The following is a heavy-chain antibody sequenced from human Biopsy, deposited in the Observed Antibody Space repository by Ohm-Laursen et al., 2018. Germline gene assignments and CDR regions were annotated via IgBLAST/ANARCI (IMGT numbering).Heavy chain of an antibody. J-gene: IGHJ4*02. Sequence: GSLRLSCSASGFAFRSSWMYWVRQGPGKGLEWVSRLDSDGNFINYADSVKGRFTISRDNSKNTLYLQMNSLRADDTAVYYCALAAAQTVTHFDYWGQGTLVTVSS. D-gene: IGHD4-17*01. CDR1: GFAFRSSW. V-gene: IGHV3-74*01. CDR3: ALAAAQTVTHFDY. CDR2: LDSDGNFI.